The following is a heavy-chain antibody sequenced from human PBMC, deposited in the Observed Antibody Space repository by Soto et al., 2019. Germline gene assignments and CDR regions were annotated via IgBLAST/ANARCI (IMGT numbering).Heavy chain of an antibody. Sequence: ASVKVSCKASGYTFTSYYMHWVRQAPGQGLEWMGIINPSGGSTSYAQKFQGRVTMTRDTSTSTVYMELSSLRSEDTAVYYCARTSAYCDGDCYSIDYWGQGTLVTVSS. J-gene: IGHJ4*02. V-gene: IGHV1-46*01. CDR2: INPSGGST. CDR1: GYTFTSYY. CDR3: ARTSAYCDGDCYSIDY. D-gene: IGHD2-21*02.